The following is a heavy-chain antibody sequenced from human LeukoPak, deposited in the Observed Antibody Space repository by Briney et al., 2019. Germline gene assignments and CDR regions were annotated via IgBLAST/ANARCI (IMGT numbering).Heavy chain of an antibody. CDR1: GGSISSGGYY. V-gene: IGHV4-31*03. D-gene: IGHD3-22*01. Sequence: PSETLSLTCTVSGGSISSGGYYWSWIRQHPGKGLEWIGYIYYSGSTYYNPSLKSRVTISVDTSKSQFSLKLSSVTAADTAVYYCARDYYDSSGSPGVFDPWGQGTLVTVSS. CDR2: IYYSGST. CDR3: ARDYYDSSGSPGVFDP. J-gene: IGHJ5*02.